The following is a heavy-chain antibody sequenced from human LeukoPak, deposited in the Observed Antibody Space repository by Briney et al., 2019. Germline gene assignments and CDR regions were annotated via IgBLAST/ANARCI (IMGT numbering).Heavy chain of an antibody. J-gene: IGHJ3*02. V-gene: IGHV1-18*01. CDR1: GYTFTSYG. CDR2: ISAYNGNT. D-gene: IGHD3-22*01. Sequence: ASVKVSCKASGYTFTSYGISWVRQAPGQGLEWMGWISAYNGNTNYAQKLQGRVTMTTDTSTSTAYMELRSLKSDDTAVYYCARDLRDYYDSSGYYYEGGAFDIWGQGTMVTVSS. CDR3: ARDLRDYYDSSGYYYEGGAFDI.